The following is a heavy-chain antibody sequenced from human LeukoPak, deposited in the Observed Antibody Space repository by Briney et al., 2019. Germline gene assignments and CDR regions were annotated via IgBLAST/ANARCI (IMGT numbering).Heavy chain of an antibody. V-gene: IGHV4-4*07. CDR1: GGSISSYY. CDR3: ARGYSSSWIYYYYGMDV. Sequence: SETLSLTCTVSGGSISSYYWSWIRQPAGKGLEWIGRIYTSGSTNYNPSLKSRVSMSVDTSKNQFSLKLSSVTAADTAVYYCARGYSSSWIYYYYGMDVRGQGTTVPVSS. D-gene: IGHD6-13*01. J-gene: IGHJ6*02. CDR2: IYTSGST.